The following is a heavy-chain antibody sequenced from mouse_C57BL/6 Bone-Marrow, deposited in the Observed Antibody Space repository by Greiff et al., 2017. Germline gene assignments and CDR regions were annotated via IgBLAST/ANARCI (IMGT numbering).Heavy chain of an antibody. V-gene: IGHV1-81*01. CDR3: ARSRYYGSKGYFDY. CDR2: IYPRSGNT. J-gene: IGHJ2*01. CDR1: GYTFTSYG. D-gene: IGHD1-1*01. Sequence: QSCKASGYTFTSYGISWVKQRTGQGLEWIGEIYPRSGNTYYNEKFKGKATLTADKSSSTAYMELRSLTSEDSAVYFCARSRYYGSKGYFDYWGQGTTLTVSS.